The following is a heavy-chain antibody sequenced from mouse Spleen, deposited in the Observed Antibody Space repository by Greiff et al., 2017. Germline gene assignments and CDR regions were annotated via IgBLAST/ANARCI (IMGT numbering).Heavy chain of an antibody. V-gene: IGHV5-6*01. CDR1: GFTFSSYG. D-gene: IGHD4-1*01. Sequence: EVQVVESGGDLVKPGGSLKLSCAASGFTFSSYGMSWVRQTPDKRLEWVATISSGGSYTYYPDSVKGRFTISRDNAKNTLYLQMSSLKSEDTAMYYCARPLGLDYWGQGTTLTVSS. CDR2: ISSGGSYT. J-gene: IGHJ2*01. CDR3: ARPLGLDY.